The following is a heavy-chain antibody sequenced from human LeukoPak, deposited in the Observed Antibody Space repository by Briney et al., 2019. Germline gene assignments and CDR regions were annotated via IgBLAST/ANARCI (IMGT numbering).Heavy chain of an antibody. CDR3: AKGRGLSYDYGVDY. CDR2: IKEDGSDQ. J-gene: IGHJ4*02. CDR1: GFTFSNFA. Sequence: GGSLRLSCAASGFTFSNFAMSWVRHIPGKGLEWLANIKEDGSDQYYVDSVKGRFTISRDNAKNSLYLQMNSLRAEDMALYYCAKGRGLSYDYGVDYWGQGTLVTVSS. V-gene: IGHV3-7*03. D-gene: IGHD4-17*01.